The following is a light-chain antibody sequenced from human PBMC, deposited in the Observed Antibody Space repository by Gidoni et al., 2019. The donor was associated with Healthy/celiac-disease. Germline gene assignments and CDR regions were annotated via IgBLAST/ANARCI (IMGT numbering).Light chain of an antibody. J-gene: IGKJ1*01. Sequence: DIQMTQSPSTLSASVGDRVTITCRASQSISSWLAWYQQKPGKAPKLLIYKASSLESGVPSRFSGSGSGTEVTLTISSLQHDDFATYYCKQYNSYWTFGQXTKVEIK. CDR2: KAS. CDR1: QSISSW. V-gene: IGKV1-5*03. CDR3: KQYNSYWT.